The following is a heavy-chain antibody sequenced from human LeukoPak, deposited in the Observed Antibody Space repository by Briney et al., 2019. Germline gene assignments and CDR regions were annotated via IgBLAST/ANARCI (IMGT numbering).Heavy chain of an antibody. J-gene: IGHJ4*02. CDR1: GYTFTVYY. D-gene: IGHD1-14*01. Sequence: GASVKVSCKASGYTFTVYYLHWLRQAPGQGLEWMGWINPNSGATNYEQKFQGRVTMTRDTSISTVCMELNRLQSDDPAVYFCARGPTGGHFDYWGQGSLVTVSS. CDR2: INPNSGAT. V-gene: IGHV1-2*02. CDR3: ARGPTGGHFDY.